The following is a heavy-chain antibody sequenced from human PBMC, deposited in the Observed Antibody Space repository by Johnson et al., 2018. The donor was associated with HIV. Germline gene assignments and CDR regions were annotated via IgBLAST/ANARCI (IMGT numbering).Heavy chain of an antibody. CDR3: AKEASGWYHAGDAFDI. V-gene: IGHV3-30*04. CDR2: ISYDGTNK. D-gene: IGHD6-19*01. J-gene: IGHJ3*02. CDR1: GFTFSSYA. Sequence: QMQLVESGGGVVLPGGSLRLSCAASGFTFSSYAMHWVRQAPGKGLEWLAIISYDGTNKYYADSVKGRLTISRDRSKNTLYLQMNSLRAEDTAVYYCAKEASGWYHAGDAFDIWGQGTMVTVSS.